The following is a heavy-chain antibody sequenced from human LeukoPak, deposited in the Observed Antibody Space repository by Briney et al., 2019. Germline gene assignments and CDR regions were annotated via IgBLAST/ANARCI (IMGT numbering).Heavy chain of an antibody. CDR2: ISYDGSNK. CDR1: GFTFSSYA. J-gene: IGHJ5*02. V-gene: IGHV3-30-3*01. D-gene: IGHD1-20*01. CDR3: ARVLTGTTAVGSNWSDP. Sequence: PGGSLRLSCAASGFTFSSYAMHWVRQAPGKGLEWVAVISYDGSNKYYADSVKGRFTISRDNSKNTLYLQMNSLRAEDTAVYYCARVLTGTTAVGSNWSDPWGQGTLVTVSS.